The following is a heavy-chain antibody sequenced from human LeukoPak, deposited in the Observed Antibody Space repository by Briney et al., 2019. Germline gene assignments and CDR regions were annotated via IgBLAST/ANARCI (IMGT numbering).Heavy chain of an antibody. Sequence: GGSLRLSCAASGFTFDDYAMHWVRHAPGKGLEWVSGISWNSGSIGYADSVKGRFTISRDNAKNFLYLQMNSLRAEDTALYYCAKDNSGTFDYWGQGTLVTVSS. CDR2: ISWNSGSI. CDR1: GFTFDDYA. J-gene: IGHJ4*02. V-gene: IGHV3-9*01. D-gene: IGHD1/OR15-1a*01. CDR3: AKDNSGTFDY.